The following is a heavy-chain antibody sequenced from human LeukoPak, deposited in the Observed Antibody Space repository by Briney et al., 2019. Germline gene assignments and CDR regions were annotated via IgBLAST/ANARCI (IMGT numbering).Heavy chain of an antibody. CDR2: INPNSGGT. Sequence: ASVQVSCKASGYTFTGYYMHWVRQAPGQGLEWMGWINPNSGGTNYAQKFQGRVTMTRDTSISTAYMELSRLRSDDTAVYYCARDYTIFGVVPEYYFDYWGQGTLVTASS. J-gene: IGHJ4*02. D-gene: IGHD3-3*01. CDR3: ARDYTIFGVVPEYYFDY. V-gene: IGHV1-2*02. CDR1: GYTFTGYY.